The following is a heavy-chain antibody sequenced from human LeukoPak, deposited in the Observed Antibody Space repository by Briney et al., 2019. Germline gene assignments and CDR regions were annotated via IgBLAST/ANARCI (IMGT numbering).Heavy chain of an antibody. CDR3: AGGVGASHFDY. CDR1: GFTFSTYW. CDR2: IKQDGTEK. V-gene: IGHV3-7*04. D-gene: IGHD1-26*01. J-gene: IGHJ4*02. Sequence: GGSLRLSCAASGFTFSTYWMSWVRQAPGKGLEWVAIIKQDGTEKYYVDSVKGRFTISRDNAENSLCLQMNSLRAEHTAAYYCAGGVGASHFDYWGQGTLVTVSS.